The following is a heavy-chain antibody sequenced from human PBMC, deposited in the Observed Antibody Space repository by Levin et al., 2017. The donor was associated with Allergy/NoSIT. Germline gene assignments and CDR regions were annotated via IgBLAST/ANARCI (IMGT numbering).Heavy chain of an antibody. D-gene: IGHD2-2*01. V-gene: IGHV3-74*01. CDR2: IKSDGSET. Sequence: GGSLRLSCAASGFTFSSYWMHWVRQAPGKGLVWVSRIKSDGSETHYGDSVKGRFTISRDNAKNTLYLQMNSLRAEDTAVYYCARDRNFKCSSTSCYVAFDIWGQGTMVTVSS. J-gene: IGHJ3*02. CDR3: ARDRNFKCSSTSCYVAFDI. CDR1: GFTFSSYW.